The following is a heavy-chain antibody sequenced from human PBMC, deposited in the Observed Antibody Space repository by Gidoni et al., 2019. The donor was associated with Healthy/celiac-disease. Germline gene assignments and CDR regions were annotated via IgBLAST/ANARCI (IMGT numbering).Heavy chain of an antibody. V-gene: IGHV3-72*01. CDR1: GFTFSDPY. D-gene: IGHD1-26*01. Sequence: EVQLVESGGGLVQPGGSLRLSCAASGFTFSDPYMDWVRPAPGKGLEWVGRTRNKANSYTTEYAASVTGRLTISRDDSNNSLYRQMNSLKTEYTAVYYCAREPLGSYYSLGWFDPWGQGTLVTVSS. CDR3: AREPLGSYYSLGWFDP. CDR2: TRNKANSYTT. J-gene: IGHJ5*02.